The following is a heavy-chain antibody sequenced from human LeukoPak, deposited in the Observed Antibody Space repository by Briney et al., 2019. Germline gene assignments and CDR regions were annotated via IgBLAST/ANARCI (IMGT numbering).Heavy chain of an antibody. CDR1: GFTYSDSA. CDR3: TRVGPSTVVDY. Sequence: GGSLRLSCAASGFTYSDSAIHWVRQASGKGLEWVGRIRSKPQSYATAYDESLKGRFTISRDDSKNTAYLQMSSLKIEDTAVYYCTRVGPSTVVDYWGQGTQVTVSS. J-gene: IGHJ4*02. D-gene: IGHD1-26*01. CDR2: IRSKPQSYAT. V-gene: IGHV3-73*01.